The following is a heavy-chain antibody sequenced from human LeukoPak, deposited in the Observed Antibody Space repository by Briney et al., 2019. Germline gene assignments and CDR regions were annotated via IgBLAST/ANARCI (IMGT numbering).Heavy chain of an antibody. V-gene: IGHV3-23*01. Sequence: GGSLRLSCAASGFTFSSYAMSWVRQAPGKGLEWDSAISGSGGSTYYADSVKGRFTISRDNSKNTLYLQMNSLRVEDTAVYYCAKDRELLWLGELLFDYWGQGTLVTVSS. CDR3: AKDRELLWLGELLFDY. D-gene: IGHD3-10*01. CDR2: ISGSGGST. CDR1: GFTFSSYA. J-gene: IGHJ4*02.